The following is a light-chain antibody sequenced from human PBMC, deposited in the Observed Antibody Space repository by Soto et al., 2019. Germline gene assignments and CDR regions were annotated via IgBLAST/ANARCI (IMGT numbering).Light chain of an antibody. CDR3: AAWDDSLNGPHVV. J-gene: IGLJ2*01. CDR1: SSNIGSNT. V-gene: IGLV1-44*01. CDR2: SNN. Sequence: QSVLTQPPSASGTPGQRVTISCSGSSSNIGSNTVNWYQQLPGTAPKPLIYSNNQRPSGVPDRFSGSKSGTSASLAISGLQSEDEDDDYCAAWDDSLNGPHVVFGGGTQLTVL.